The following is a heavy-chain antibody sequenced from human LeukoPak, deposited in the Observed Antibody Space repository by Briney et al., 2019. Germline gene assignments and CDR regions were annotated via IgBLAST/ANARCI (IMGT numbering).Heavy chain of an antibody. V-gene: IGHV6-1*01. J-gene: IGHJ4*02. Sequence: SQTFSLTCGISGDSVPSNSAAWNWIRQSPSRGLEWLGRTYYRSKWFINYAPSVKSRIIINPDTPKNQVSLQLNSVTPEDTAVYYCTRSDCSSGRCPGFDNWGQGTLVTVSS. CDR1: GDSVPSNSAA. CDR3: TRSDCSSGRCPGFDN. D-gene: IGHD6-19*01. CDR2: TYYRSKWFI.